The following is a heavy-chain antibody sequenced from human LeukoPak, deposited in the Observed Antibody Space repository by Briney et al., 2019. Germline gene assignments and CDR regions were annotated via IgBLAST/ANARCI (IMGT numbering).Heavy chain of an antibody. Sequence: GGSLRLSCAASGFIFDDYAMHWVRQVPGKGLQWVSRINWNSGYIGLADFVKGRFTVSRDNSKSSLYLHLNSLTPEDTAFYYCAKDSFVGTTSYLDSWGQGTLVTVSS. J-gene: IGHJ4*02. D-gene: IGHD1-26*01. CDR3: AKDSFVGTTSYLDS. V-gene: IGHV3-9*01. CDR2: INWNSGYI. CDR1: GFIFDDYA.